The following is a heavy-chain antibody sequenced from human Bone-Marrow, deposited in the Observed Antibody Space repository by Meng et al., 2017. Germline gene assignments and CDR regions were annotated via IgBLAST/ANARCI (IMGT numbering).Heavy chain of an antibody. D-gene: IGHD2-15*01. J-gene: IGHJ4*02. CDR2: INPNSGST. Sequence: ASVKVSCKASGYNFTDYYIHWVRQVPGQGLEWMGRINPNSGSTTYPQAFQSRVTMTRDTSISTAYMELGSLTSSDTAVFYCASSSGDITCPLDFDYWGQGTLVTVSS. V-gene: IGHV1-2*06. CDR3: ASSSGDITCPLDFDY. CDR1: GYNFTDYY.